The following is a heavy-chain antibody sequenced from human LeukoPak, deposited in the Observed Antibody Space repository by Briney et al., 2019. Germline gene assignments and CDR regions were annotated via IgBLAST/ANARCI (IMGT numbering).Heavy chain of an antibody. D-gene: IGHD2-2*01. Sequence: ASVKVSCKTSGYTFSDFAVFWVRQAPGQRLEWMGWINGGNANTKYSQRFHDRVIITRDTSARTVFMELSSLKFEDTAVYYCARAYCSSLNCPPGGYWGQGTLVTVSS. V-gene: IGHV1-3*01. CDR3: ARAYCSSLNCPPGGY. J-gene: IGHJ4*02. CDR1: GYTFSDFA. CDR2: INGGNANT.